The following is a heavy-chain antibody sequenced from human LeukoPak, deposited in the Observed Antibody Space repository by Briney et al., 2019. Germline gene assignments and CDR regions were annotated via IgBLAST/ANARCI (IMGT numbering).Heavy chain of an antibody. CDR1: GGSISSSSYY. CDR3: ARRTGLFAPAGSD. Sequence: SETLSLTCTVSGGSISSSSYYWGWIRQPPGKGLEWIGTIYYAGDTYYNPSLKSRVTMSVDTSKNQLSLKLTSVTAADAAAYYCARRTGLFAPAGSDWGQGTLVIVSS. CDR2: IYYAGDT. D-gene: IGHD6-13*01. J-gene: IGHJ4*02. V-gene: IGHV4-39*01.